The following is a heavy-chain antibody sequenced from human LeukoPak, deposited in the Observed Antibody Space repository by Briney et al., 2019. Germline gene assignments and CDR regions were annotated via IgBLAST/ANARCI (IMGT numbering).Heavy chain of an antibody. Sequence: PSETLSLTCTVSGGSISSYYWSWIRQPAGKGLEWIGRIYTSGSTNYNPSLKSRVTISVDKSKNQFSLKLTSVTAADTAVYYCARGRVSSDYDSVWFDPWGQGSLVTVSS. J-gene: IGHJ5*02. D-gene: IGHD3-16*01. CDR1: GGSISSYY. CDR2: IYTSGST. CDR3: ARGRVSSDYDSVWFDP. V-gene: IGHV4-4*07.